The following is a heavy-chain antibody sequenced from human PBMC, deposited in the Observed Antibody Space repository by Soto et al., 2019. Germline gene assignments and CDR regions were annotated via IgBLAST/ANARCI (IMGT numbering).Heavy chain of an antibody. J-gene: IGHJ4*02. V-gene: IGHV4-61*01. Sequence: PSETLSLTCTVSGGSVSSGSYYWSWIRQPPGKGLEWIGYIYYSGSTNYNPSLKSRVTISVDTSKNQFSLKLSSVTAADTAVYCCARESDYYDSSGYYPDWGQGTLVTVSS. D-gene: IGHD3-22*01. CDR2: IYYSGST. CDR3: ARESDYYDSSGYYPD. CDR1: GGSVSSGSYY.